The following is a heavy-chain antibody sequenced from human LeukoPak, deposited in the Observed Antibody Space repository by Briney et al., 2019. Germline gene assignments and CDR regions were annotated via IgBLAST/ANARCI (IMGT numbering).Heavy chain of an antibody. CDR1: GESFSGYY. D-gene: IGHD3-16*02. CDR2: INHSGST. Sequence: SETLSLTCAVYGESFSGYYWSWIRQPPGKGLEWIGEINHSGSTNYNPSLKSRVTISVDTSKNQFSLKLSSVTAANTAVYYCARADEYVSGSYRSSYYMDVWGKGTTVTVSS. J-gene: IGHJ6*03. V-gene: IGHV4-34*01. CDR3: ARADEYVSGSYRSSYYMDV.